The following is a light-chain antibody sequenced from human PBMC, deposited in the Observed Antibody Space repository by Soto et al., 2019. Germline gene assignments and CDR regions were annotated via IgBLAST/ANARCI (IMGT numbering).Light chain of an antibody. V-gene: IGKV3-20*01. CDR1: HSGSCIY. CDR2: DAS. CDR3: QQTLGSPCT. Sequence: VWTSYLGPRSLSRGGGATLCCGAMHSGSCIYLAWYQQKPGQAPRLLIYDASNRATGIPDRFSGSGSGTDFTLTISRLEAEDFAVYYCQQTLGSPCTFAQGTKV. J-gene: IGKJ1*01.